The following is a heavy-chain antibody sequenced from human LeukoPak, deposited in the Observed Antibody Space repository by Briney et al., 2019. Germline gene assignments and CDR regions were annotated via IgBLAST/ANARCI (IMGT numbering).Heavy chain of an antibody. D-gene: IGHD5-18*01. Sequence: GGSLRLSCAASGFTFSSYWMSWVRQAPGKGLEWVANIKQDGSEKYYVDSVKGRFTISRDNAKNSLYLQMNSLRAEDTAVYYCARAESRYSYGGDYWGQGTLVTVSS. CDR3: ARAESRYSYGGDY. J-gene: IGHJ4*02. CDR2: IKQDGSEK. CDR1: GFTFSSYW. V-gene: IGHV3-7*01.